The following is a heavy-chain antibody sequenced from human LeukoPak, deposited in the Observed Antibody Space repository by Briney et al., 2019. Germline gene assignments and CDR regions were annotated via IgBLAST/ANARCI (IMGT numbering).Heavy chain of an antibody. CDR2: INHSGST. Sequence: SETLSLTCAVYGGSFSGYYWSWIRQPPGKGLEWIGEINHSGSTNYNPSLKSRVTISVDTSKNQFSLKLSSVTAADTAVYYCAKVWGYDYVWGSYRLYYYFDYWGQGTLVTVSS. CDR1: GGSFSGYY. J-gene: IGHJ4*02. CDR3: AKVWGYDYVWGSYRLYYYFDY. V-gene: IGHV4-34*01. D-gene: IGHD3-16*02.